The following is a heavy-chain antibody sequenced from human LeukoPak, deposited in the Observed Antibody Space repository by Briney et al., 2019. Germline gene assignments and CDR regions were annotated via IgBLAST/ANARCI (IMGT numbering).Heavy chain of an antibody. D-gene: IGHD3-10*01. CDR2: FDPEDGET. J-gene: IGHJ4*02. Sequence: ASVKVSCKVSGYTLTELSIHWVRQAPGKGLEWMGDFDPEDGETIYAQKFQGRVTMTEDTSTDTAYMELSSLRSEDTAVYYCATHAGSGSYFVIVLDYWGQGTLVTVSS. CDR3: ATHAGSGSYFVIVLDY. V-gene: IGHV1-24*01. CDR1: GYTLTELS.